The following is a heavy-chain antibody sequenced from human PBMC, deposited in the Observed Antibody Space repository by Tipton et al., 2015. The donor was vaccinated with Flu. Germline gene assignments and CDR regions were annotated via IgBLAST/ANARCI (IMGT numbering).Heavy chain of an antibody. CDR3: ARARAPYYYYAMDV. D-gene: IGHD3-10*01. J-gene: IGHJ6*02. V-gene: IGHV4-61*01. Sequence: TLSLTCSVSGDAVASDYYWGWIRQSPGKGLEWIGYIYYSGGTSYNPSLQSRLSISVDSSKNQLSLKLTSVTAADTAVYYCARARAPYYYYAMDVWGQGATVTVS. CDR1: GDAVASDYY. CDR2: IYYSGGT.